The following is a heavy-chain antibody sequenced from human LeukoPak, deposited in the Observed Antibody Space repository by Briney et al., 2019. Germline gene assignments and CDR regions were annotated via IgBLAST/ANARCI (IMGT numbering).Heavy chain of an antibody. V-gene: IGHV3-9*03. CDR1: GFTFDDYA. D-gene: IGHD6-13*01. CDR2: ISWDSGSI. CDR3: AKGDSSSWYDPIFT. J-gene: IGHJ5*02. Sequence: SGRSLRLSCAASGFTFDDYAMHWVRQAPGKGLEWVSGISWDSGSIGYADSVKGRFTISRDNAKNSLYLLMNSLRAEDMALYYCAKGDSSSWYDPIFTWGQGTLVTVSS.